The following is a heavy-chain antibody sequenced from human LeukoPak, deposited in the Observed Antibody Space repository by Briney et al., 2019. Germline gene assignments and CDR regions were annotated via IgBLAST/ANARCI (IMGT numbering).Heavy chain of an antibody. J-gene: IGHJ6*03. V-gene: IGHV4-34*01. CDR2: INHSGST. D-gene: IGHD1-26*01. CDR1: GGSFSGYY. CDR3: ARVRLVGSAPPYYNYYYMDV. Sequence: PSETLSLTCAVYGGSFSGYYWSWIRQPPGKGLEWIGEINHSGSTNYNPSLKSRVTISVDKSKNQFSLKLSSVTAADTAAYYCARVRLVGSAPPYYNYYYMDVWGKGTTVTVSS.